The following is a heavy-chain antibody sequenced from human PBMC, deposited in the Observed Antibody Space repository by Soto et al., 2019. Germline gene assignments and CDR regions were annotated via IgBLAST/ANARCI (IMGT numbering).Heavy chain of an antibody. CDR1: GYTFTSYY. J-gene: IGHJ4*02. D-gene: IGHD3-10*01. V-gene: IGHV1-46*01. Sequence: QVQLVQSGAEVKKPGASVKLSCKASGYTFTSYYLHWVRQAPGQGLEWMGKINPSGGSTNYAQKFQGRVTMTRDTSTSTVYLYLNSLRSEDTAVYYCARGDYYGSGHDFDYWGQGTLATVSS. CDR3: ARGDYYGSGHDFDY. CDR2: INPSGGST.